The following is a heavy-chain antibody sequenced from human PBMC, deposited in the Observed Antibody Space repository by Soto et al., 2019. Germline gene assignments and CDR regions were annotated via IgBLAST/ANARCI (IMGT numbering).Heavy chain of an antibody. V-gene: IGHV1-69*01. Sequence: QVQLVQSGAEVKKPGSSVKVSCKASGGTFSSYAISWVRQAPGQGLEWMGVIIPIFGTANYAQKFQGRVTITADESTSTAYMELSSLRSEDTAVYYCAREVRRFGESSGYYYYYGMDVWGQGTTVTVSS. CDR2: IIPIFGTA. CDR1: GGTFSSYA. D-gene: IGHD3-10*01. CDR3: AREVRRFGESSGYYYYYGMDV. J-gene: IGHJ6*02.